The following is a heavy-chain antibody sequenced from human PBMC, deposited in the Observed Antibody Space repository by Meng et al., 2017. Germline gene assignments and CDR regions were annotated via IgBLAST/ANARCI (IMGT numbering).Heavy chain of an antibody. V-gene: IGHV1-2*06. CDR2: INPKSGDT. CDR3: ARDEDISAAGKLFGDY. Sequence: QMQLVQSGAQVKKPGASGKVSCKASGYTFPDYWLHWVRRAPGQGLEWMGRINPKSGDTHYAQRFQGRVTMTGDTSISTAYMELSGLRSDDTAMYYCARDEDISAAGKLFGDYWGQGTLVTVSS. D-gene: IGHD6-13*01. CDR1: GYTFPDYW. J-gene: IGHJ4*02.